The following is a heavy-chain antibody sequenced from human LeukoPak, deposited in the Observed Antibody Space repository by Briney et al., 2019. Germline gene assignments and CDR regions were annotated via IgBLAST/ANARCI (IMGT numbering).Heavy chain of an antibody. CDR3: ARTCSGATCHYFDY. D-gene: IGHD2-15*01. Sequence: PGGSLRLSCAASGFTFSSYSVNWGRQAPGKGVGWGAYIYASSSFIYYADSVKGRFTISRDNAKNSLYLQMNSLRDEDTVVYYCARTCSGATCHYFDYWGRGTLVTVS. CDR2: IYASSSFI. CDR1: GFTFSSYS. J-gene: IGHJ4*02. V-gene: IGHV3-48*02.